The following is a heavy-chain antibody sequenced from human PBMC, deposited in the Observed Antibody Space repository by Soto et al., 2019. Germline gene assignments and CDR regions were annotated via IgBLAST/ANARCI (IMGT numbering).Heavy chain of an antibody. CDR1: GGTFRNYP. CDR3: ARSTLVVLNYFES. Sequence: QVQLVQSGTEVKKPGSSVKVSCKASGGTFRNYPINWVRQAPGQGLEWMGSIFPLTDIPDYAQNFQARLTISADNSTSTAYMELSGLTSDDTAMYFCARSTLVVLNYFESWGQGTLVTVSS. D-gene: IGHD1-1*01. J-gene: IGHJ4*02. CDR2: IFPLTDIP. V-gene: IGHV1-69*02.